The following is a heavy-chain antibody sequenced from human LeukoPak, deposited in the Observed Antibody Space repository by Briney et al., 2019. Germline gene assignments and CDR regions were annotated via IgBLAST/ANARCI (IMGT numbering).Heavy chain of an antibody. J-gene: IGHJ4*02. CDR3: AKGDGYYGSSGYPYLY. D-gene: IGHD3-22*01. V-gene: IGHV3-23*01. Sequence: GGSLRLSCAAPGFTFSSYAMSWVRQAPGKGLEWVSAISGSGGSTYYADSVKGRFTISRDNSKNTLYLQMNSLRAEDTAVYYCAKGDGYYGSSGYPYLYWGQGTLVTVSS. CDR1: GFTFSSYA. CDR2: ISGSGGST.